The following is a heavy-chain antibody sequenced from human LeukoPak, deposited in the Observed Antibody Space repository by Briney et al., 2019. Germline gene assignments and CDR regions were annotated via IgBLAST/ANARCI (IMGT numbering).Heavy chain of an antibody. CDR3: AKDVRNDYGDPAFDS. J-gene: IGHJ4*02. Sequence: PGGSLRLSCAGSGFTFADYTMHWVRQAPGKGLQWLSLVTSDGGLTFLADSLEGRFTISRDNSRTSLFLQMSSLRTEDTALYFCAKDVRNDYGDPAFDSWGQGTLVTVSS. CDR2: VTSDGGLT. V-gene: IGHV3-43*01. D-gene: IGHD4-17*01. CDR1: GFTFADYT.